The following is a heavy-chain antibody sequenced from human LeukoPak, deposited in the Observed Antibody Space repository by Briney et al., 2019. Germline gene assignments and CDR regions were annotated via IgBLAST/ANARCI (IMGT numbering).Heavy chain of an antibody. CDR2: ISGSGGST. J-gene: IGHJ6*02. D-gene: IGHD2-15*01. CDR1: GFTFSSYA. Sequence: PGGSLRLSCAASGFTFSSYAMSWVRQAPGKGLEWVSAISGSGGSTYYADSVKGRFTISRDNSKNTLYLQMNSLRAEETAVYYCAKDGRYCSGGSPCWVYYYGMDVWGQGTTVTVSS. V-gene: IGHV3-23*01. CDR3: AKDGRYCSGGSPCWVYYYGMDV.